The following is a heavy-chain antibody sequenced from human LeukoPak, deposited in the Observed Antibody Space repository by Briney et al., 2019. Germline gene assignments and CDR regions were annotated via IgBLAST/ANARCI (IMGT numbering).Heavy chain of an antibody. J-gene: IGHJ5*02. CDR1: GFTFSDLY. CDR2: IGSSGSTI. Sequence: GGSLRLSCAASGFTFSDLYMSWIRQAPGKGLEWVSYIGSSGSTIYYADSVKGRFTISRDNAKNSVFLQMNSLRVEDTAVYYCARDPCGSTTCYLKSWGQGTLVTVSS. V-gene: IGHV3-11*01. CDR3: ARDPCGSTTCYLKS. D-gene: IGHD2-2*01.